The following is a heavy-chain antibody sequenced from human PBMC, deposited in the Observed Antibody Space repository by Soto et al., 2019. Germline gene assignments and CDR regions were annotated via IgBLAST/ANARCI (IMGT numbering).Heavy chain of an antibody. CDR2: ISSSSSTI. J-gene: IGHJ4*02. V-gene: IGHV3-48*01. CDR3: ASDSSGWSNYFDY. D-gene: IGHD6-19*01. Sequence: EVQLVESGGGLVQPGGSLRLSCAASGFTFSSYSMNWVRQSPGKGLEWVSYISSSSSTIYYADSVKGRFTISIDNAKNSLYLQMNSLRAEDTAVYYCASDSSGWSNYFDYWGQGTLVTVSS. CDR1: GFTFSSYS.